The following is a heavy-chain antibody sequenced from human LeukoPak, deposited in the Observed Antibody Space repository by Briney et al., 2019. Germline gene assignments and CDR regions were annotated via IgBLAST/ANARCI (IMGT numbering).Heavy chain of an antibody. CDR1: GFTFSDYW. J-gene: IGHJ5*02. V-gene: IGHV3-7*01. D-gene: IGHD3-10*01. Sequence: GGSLRLSCAASGFTFSDYWMSWVRQAPGKGLEWVANIKTDGSEKHYVDSVKGRFTISRDNAKNSLYLQMSSLRVEDTAVFYCAKYSHGSGTSFDPWGQGTLVTVSS. CDR3: AKYSHGSGTSFDP. CDR2: IKTDGSEK.